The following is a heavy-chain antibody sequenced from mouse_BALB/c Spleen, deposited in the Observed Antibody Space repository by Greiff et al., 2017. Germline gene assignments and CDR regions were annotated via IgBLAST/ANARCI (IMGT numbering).Heavy chain of an antibody. V-gene: IGHV2-6-2*01. Sequence: VQLKESGPDLVAPSQSLSITCTASGFSLTSYGVHWVRQPPGKGLEWLVVIWSDGSTTYNSALISRLSISKDNSKSQVFLKMNSLQTDDTAMYYCARHYPTYYAMDYWGQGTSVTVSS. J-gene: IGHJ4*01. CDR1: GFSLTSYG. D-gene: IGHD2-10*01. CDR3: ARHYPTYYAMDY. CDR2: IWSDGST.